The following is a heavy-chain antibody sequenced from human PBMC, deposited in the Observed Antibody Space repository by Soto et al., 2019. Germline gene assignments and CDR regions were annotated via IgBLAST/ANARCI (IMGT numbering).Heavy chain of an antibody. V-gene: IGHV3-7*01. J-gene: IGHJ6*02. CDR3: ARILLSYDYVWGSYSYGMDV. CDR1: GFTFRSYW. CDR2: IKQDGSEK. D-gene: IGHD3-16*01. Sequence: PGGSLRLSCSASGFTFRSYWMSWVRQAPGKGLEWVANIKQDGSEKYYVDSVKGRFTISRDNAKNSLYLQMNSLRAEDTAVYYCARILLSYDYVWGSYSYGMDVWGQGTTVTVS.